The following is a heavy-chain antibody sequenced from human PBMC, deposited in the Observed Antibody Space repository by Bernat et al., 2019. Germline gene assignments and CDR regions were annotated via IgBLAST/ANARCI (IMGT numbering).Heavy chain of an antibody. CDR3: VREWGSFYGSGTYSYYFDY. V-gene: IGHV3-74*01. D-gene: IGHD3-10*01. CDR1: GFTFSNYW. J-gene: IGHJ4*02. CDR2: IDTDGSRT. Sequence: EVQVVESGGGLVQPGGSLRLSCAASGFTFSNYWMHWVRQAPGKGLVWVSRIDTDGSRTNSADSVKGRFTISRDNSKNTLYLQMNSLSAEDTAVYYCVREWGSFYGSGTYSYYFDYWGQGTLVTVSS.